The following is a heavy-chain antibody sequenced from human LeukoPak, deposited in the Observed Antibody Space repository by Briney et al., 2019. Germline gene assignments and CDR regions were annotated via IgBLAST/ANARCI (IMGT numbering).Heavy chain of an antibody. J-gene: IGHJ4*02. V-gene: IGHV3-66*01. Sequence: GGSLRLSCAASGFTVSSNYMNWVRQAPGKGLEWVSVIDSGDRTYYADSVKGRFTISRDNSKNTLYLQMNSLRAEDTAVYYCAKEPYSVAGSQFDYWGQGTLVTVSS. CDR3: AKEPYSVAGSQFDY. CDR2: IDSGDRT. CDR1: GFTVSSNY. D-gene: IGHD6-19*01.